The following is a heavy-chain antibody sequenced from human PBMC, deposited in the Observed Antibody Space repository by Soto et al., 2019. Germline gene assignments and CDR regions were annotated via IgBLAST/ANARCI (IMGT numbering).Heavy chain of an antibody. V-gene: IGHV3-48*01. D-gene: IGHD2-2*01. CDR1: GFTFSIYS. J-gene: IGHJ6*03. Sequence: EVQLVESGGGLVQPGGSLRLSCAASGFTFSIYSMNWVRQAPGKGLEWVSYISSSSSTIYYADSVKGRFTISRDNAKNSLYLQMNSLRAEDTAVYYCARVDRFVVVGSVYYMDVCRKGTTVTVSS. CDR3: ARVDRFVVVGSVYYMDV. CDR2: ISSSSSTI.